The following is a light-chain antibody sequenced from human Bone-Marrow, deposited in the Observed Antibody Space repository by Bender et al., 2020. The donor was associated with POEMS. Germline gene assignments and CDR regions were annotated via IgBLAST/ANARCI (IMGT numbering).Light chain of an antibody. CDR2: SSH. CDR1: SSNIGAHA. CDR3: AVWDESLNGWV. J-gene: IGLJ3*02. V-gene: IGLV1-44*01. Sequence: QSVLTQPPSASGTPGQRVTISCSGGSSNIGAHAVNWYQHLPGTAPNLLLYSSHRRPSEVPDRFSGSRSGTSASRAISGLQSEDEADYYGAVWDESLNGWVFGGGTKLTVL.